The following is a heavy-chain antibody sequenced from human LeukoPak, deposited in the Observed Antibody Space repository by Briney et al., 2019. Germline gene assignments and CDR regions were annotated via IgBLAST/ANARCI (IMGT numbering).Heavy chain of an antibody. CDR3: ARGGGCTSTSCDFDY. CDR2: ISNSVST. Sequence: PSETLSLTCTVSGVSICIYIWNWVSEPPGGGLGWLGYISNSVSTNYNTSLKSRVTISSDTSKNQFSLKLNSVTAADTAVYYCARGGGCTSTSCDFDYWGQGTLVTVSS. J-gene: IGHJ4*02. D-gene: IGHD2-2*01. CDR1: GVSICIYI. V-gene: IGHV4-59*01.